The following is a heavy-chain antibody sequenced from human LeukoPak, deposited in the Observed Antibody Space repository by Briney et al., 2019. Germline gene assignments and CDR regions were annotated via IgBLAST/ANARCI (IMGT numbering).Heavy chain of an antibody. D-gene: IGHD1-14*01. CDR1: GFTFSSYG. Sequence: GGSLRLSCAASGFTFSSYGMHWVRQAPGKGLEWVSRIEGDGSRTGYADSVKGRFTISRDNSKNTLYLQMNSLRAEDTAVYYCARETGVESAFDIWGQGTMVTVSS. J-gene: IGHJ3*02. V-gene: IGHV3-74*01. CDR3: ARETGVESAFDI. CDR2: IEGDGSRT.